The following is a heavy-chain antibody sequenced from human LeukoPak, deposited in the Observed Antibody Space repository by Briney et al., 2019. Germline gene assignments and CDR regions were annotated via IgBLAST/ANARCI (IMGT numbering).Heavy chain of an antibody. CDR3: ARHVGGYVL. CDR2: IYYSGST. V-gene: IGHV4-34*01. CDR1: GGSFSGYY. Sequence: SETLSLTCAVYGGSFSGYYWSWIRQPPGKGLEWIGSIYYSGSTYYNPSLKSRVTISVDTSKNQFSLKLSSVTAADTAVYYCARHVGGYVLWGQGTLVTVSS. D-gene: IGHD5-12*01. J-gene: IGHJ4*02.